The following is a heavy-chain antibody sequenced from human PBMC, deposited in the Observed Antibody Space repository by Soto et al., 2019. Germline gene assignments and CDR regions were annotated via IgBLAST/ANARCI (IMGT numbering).Heavy chain of an antibody. CDR2: IYHSGST. CDR1: GASINSGGNY. D-gene: IGHD3-16*01. V-gene: IGHV4-31*03. J-gene: IGHJ4*02. Sequence: QVQLQESGPGLVKPLQTLSLTCTVSGASINSGGNYYNWIRQHPGKGLEWIGYIYHSGSTDYNPSLNRRATIPIDTSKNQFSLKLRSVTAADTAVYYCASDAGWGGAPSFDSWGQGTLVTVSS. CDR3: ASDAGWGGAPSFDS.